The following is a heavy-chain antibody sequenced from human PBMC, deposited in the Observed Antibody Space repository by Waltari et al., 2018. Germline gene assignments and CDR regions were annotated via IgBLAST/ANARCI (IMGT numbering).Heavy chain of an antibody. CDR2: ISYDGSNK. V-gene: IGHV3-30*01. CDR3: ASLPTYSGSWDY. J-gene: IGHJ4*02. CDR1: GFTFSSYA. D-gene: IGHD1-26*01. Sequence: QVQLVESGGGVVQPGRSLRLSCAASGFTFSSYAMHWVRQAPGKGLEWVAVISYDGSNKYYADSVKGRFTISRDNSKNTLYLQMNSLRAEDTAVYYCASLPTYSGSWDYWGQGTLVTVSS.